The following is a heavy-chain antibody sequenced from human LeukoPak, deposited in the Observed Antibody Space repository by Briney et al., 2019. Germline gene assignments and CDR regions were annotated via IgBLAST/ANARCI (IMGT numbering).Heavy chain of an antibody. CDR1: GFTFSDYY. Sequence: GGSLRLSCAASGFTFSDYYMSWIRQAPGKGLEWVSYISSSGSTIYYADSVKGRFTISRDNAKNSLYLQMNSLRAEDTAVYYCAKPLGQWYSSSSLINYYYYYMDVWGKGTTVTVSS. V-gene: IGHV3-11*01. J-gene: IGHJ6*03. CDR2: ISSSGSTI. CDR3: AKPLGQWYSSSSLINYYYYYMDV. D-gene: IGHD6-6*01.